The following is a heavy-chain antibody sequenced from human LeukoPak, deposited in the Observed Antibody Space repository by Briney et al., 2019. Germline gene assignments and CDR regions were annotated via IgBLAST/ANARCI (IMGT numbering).Heavy chain of an antibody. CDR3: ARGAQVYDSSGYSSQSDY. Sequence: GGSLRLSCAASGFTVSSNYMSWVRQAPGKGLEWGSVIYSGGSTYYADSVKGRFTISRDNSKNTLYLQMNSLRAEDTAVYYCARGAQVYDSSGYSSQSDYWGQGTLVTVSS. J-gene: IGHJ4*02. D-gene: IGHD3-22*01. CDR2: IYSGGST. CDR1: GFTVSSNY. V-gene: IGHV3-66*01.